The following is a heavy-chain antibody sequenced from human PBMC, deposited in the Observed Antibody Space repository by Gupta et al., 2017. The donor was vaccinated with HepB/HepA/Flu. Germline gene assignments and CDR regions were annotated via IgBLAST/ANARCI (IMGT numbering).Heavy chain of an antibody. D-gene: IGHD3-22*01. V-gene: IGHV4-39*01. CDR1: GDSISSSTYY. J-gene: IGHJ5*02. Sequence: QLQLQESGPGLVKPSETLSLTCTVSGDSISSSTYYWGWIRQPPGKGLEWIGSMYYSGDTYYNPSPKRRVTISVDTSKNQFSLKLSSVTAADTAVYYCARHGYHYGSSDIWWFDPWGQGTLVTVSS. CDR3: ARHGYHYGSSDIWWFDP. CDR2: MYYSGDT.